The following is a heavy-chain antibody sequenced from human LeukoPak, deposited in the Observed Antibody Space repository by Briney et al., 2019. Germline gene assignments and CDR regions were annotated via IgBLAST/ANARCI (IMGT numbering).Heavy chain of an antibody. V-gene: IGHV4-4*07. CDR1: GGSISSYY. CDR2: IYTNGST. CDR3: ARDPGY. J-gene: IGHJ4*02. Sequence: NPSETLSLTCSVSGGSISSYYWSWIRQPAGKGLEWIGRIYTNGSTNYNPPLKSRVTIPVDKSKNQFSLKLSSVTAADRAVYYCARDPGYWGQGTLVTVSS.